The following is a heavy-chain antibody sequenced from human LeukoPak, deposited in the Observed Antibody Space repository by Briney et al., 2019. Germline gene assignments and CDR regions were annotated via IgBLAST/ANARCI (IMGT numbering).Heavy chain of an antibody. CDR3: AILVATIHYYYMDV. J-gene: IGHJ6*03. D-gene: IGHD5-12*01. CDR2: IIPIFGTA. CDR1: GGTFSSYA. Sequence: SVKASCKASGGTFSSYAISWVRQAPGQGLEWMGRIIPIFGTANYAQKFQGRGTITTDESTSTAYMELSSLRSEDTAVYYCAILVATIHYYYMDVWGKGTTVTVSS. V-gene: IGHV1-69*05.